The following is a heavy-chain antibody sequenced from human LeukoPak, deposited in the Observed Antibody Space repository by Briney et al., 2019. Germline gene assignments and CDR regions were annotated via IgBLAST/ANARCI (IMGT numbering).Heavy chain of an antibody. V-gene: IGHV3-72*01. D-gene: IGHD6-13*01. Sequence: VGSLRLSCAASGFTFSDSFMSWVRQAPGKGLEWIGRSRYKADSYTAEYAASVKGRFTISRDESKNSLYLQISSLETEDAAVYYCATSSWYRLAYWGQGSLVTVSS. CDR2: SRYKADSYTA. CDR3: ATSSWYRLAY. J-gene: IGHJ4*02. CDR1: GFTFSDSF.